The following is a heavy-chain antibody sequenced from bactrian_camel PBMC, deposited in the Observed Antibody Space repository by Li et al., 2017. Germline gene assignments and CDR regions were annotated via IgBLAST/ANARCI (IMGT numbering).Heavy chain of an antibody. CDR1: GFPFSTYW. V-gene: IGHV3S1*01. J-gene: IGHJ4*01. CDR3: ATGTFGLGDEYNF. Sequence: HVQLVESGGDLVQPGNSLRLSCAASGFPFSTYWMYWVRQAPGKGLEWVSAINSGAGITSYADSVKGRVTISRDNAKNTVYLQMNSLKSEDTALYYCATGTFGLGDEYNFWGQGTQVTVS. CDR2: INSGAGIT. D-gene: IGHD5*01.